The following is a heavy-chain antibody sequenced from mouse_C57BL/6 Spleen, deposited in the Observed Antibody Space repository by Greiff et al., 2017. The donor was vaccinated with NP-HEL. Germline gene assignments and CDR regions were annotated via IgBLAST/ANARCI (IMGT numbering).Heavy chain of an antibody. V-gene: IGHV1-15*01. Sequence: QVQLKQSGAELVRPGASVTLSCKASGYTFTDYEMHWVKQTPVHGLEWIGAIDPETGGTAYNQKFKGKAILTADKSSSTAYMELRSLTSEDSAVYYCTRLTEDWYFDVWGTGTTVTVSS. CDR1: GYTFTDYE. CDR2: IDPETGGT. CDR3: TRLTEDWYFDV. J-gene: IGHJ1*03.